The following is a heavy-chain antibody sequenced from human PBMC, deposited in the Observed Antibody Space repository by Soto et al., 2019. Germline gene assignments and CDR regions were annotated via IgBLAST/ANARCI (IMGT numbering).Heavy chain of an antibody. Sequence: SVKVSCKASGDVFRSYGINWVRQAPGQGLEWMGGIIPISGTTNYAQKFQGRVAITADESTDTVYMELSRLGSEDTAVYFCARVRCFNGLCHTADYGMDVWGQGTTVTVSS. CDR2: IIPISGTT. CDR1: GDVFRSYG. V-gene: IGHV1-69*13. D-gene: IGHD2-8*01. J-gene: IGHJ6*02. CDR3: ARVRCFNGLCHTADYGMDV.